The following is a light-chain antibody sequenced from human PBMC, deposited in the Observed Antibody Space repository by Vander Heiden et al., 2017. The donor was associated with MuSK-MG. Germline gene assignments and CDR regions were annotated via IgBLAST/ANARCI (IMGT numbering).Light chain of an antibody. CDR3: CSFAGGSPYLV. Sequence: QSALTQPASVSGSPGQSITISCTGTNSDIGNYKLGTWYQHHPGKAPKLFIYYVNERPSGVSSRFSSSKSGITASLTITGLQADDEAEYYCCSFAGGSPYLVFGGGTKLTVL. CDR2: YVN. J-gene: IGLJ2*01. V-gene: IGLV2-23*02. CDR1: NSDIGNYKL.